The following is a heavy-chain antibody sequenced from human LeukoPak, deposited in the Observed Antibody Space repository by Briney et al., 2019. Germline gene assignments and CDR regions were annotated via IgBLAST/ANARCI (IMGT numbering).Heavy chain of an antibody. CDR1: GFTFSSYG. D-gene: IGHD3-22*01. V-gene: IGHV3-30*02. J-gene: IGHJ4*02. CDR2: IRYDGSNK. CDR3: AKPRGYYYDSKTYYFDY. Sequence: GVLRLSCAASGFTFSSYGMHWVRQAPGKGLEWVAFIRYDGSNKYYADSVKGRFTISRDNSKNTLYLQMNSLRAEDTAVYYCAKPRGYYYDSKTYYFDYWGQGTLVTVSS.